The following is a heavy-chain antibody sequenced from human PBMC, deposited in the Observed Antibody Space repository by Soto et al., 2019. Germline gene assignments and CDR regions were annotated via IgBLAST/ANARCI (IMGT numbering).Heavy chain of an antibody. Sequence: PGGSLRLSCAVSGFTFSRSAMHWVRQAQGKGLEWVAVISYDGSDKFYADSVKGRFTISRDNVQNSLYLQMHSLRAEDPAVYYWARERASGWLFDYWGQGPLVPVSS. CDR1: GFTFSRSA. CDR2: ISYDGSDK. D-gene: IGHD6-19*01. J-gene: IGHJ4*02. CDR3: ARERASGWLFDY. V-gene: IGHV3-30-3*01.